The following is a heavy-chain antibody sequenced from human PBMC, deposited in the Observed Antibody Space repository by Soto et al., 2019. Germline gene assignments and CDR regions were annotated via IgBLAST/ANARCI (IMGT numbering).Heavy chain of an antibody. D-gene: IGHD3-3*01. J-gene: IGHJ5*02. Sequence: SETLSLTCTVSCGSISSGGYYWSWIRQHPGKGLEWIAYIYYSGSTYYNPSLKSRVSISLDTSKTQFSLKLSSVTAADTAVYYCARVRAGFFWSGRRDNWFDPWAREPWSPSPQ. CDR3: ARVRAGFFWSGRRDNWFDP. V-gene: IGHV4-31*03. CDR1: CGSISSGGYY. CDR2: IYYSGST.